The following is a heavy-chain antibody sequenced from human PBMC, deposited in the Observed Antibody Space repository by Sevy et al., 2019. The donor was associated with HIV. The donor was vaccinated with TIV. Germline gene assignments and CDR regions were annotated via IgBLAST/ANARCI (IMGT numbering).Heavy chain of an antibody. J-gene: IGHJ4*02. D-gene: IGHD6-13*01. CDR2: ISGSGGST. CDR1: GFIFSSYV. CDR3: EAIATAGRDY. V-gene: IGHV3-23*01. Sequence: GRSLRLSCAASGFIFSSYVMTWVRQAPGKGLEWVSTISGSGGSTYYADSVKGRFTISRDNSKKMLDLQMNSLRAEDTAVYYCEAIATAGRDYWGQGTLVTVSS.